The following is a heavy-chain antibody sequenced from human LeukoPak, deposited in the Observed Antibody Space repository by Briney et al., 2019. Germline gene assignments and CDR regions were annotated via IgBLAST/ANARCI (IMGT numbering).Heavy chain of an antibody. CDR2: ISAHHGYT. J-gene: IGHJ5*02. Sequence: VASVKLCCTAAGYTFINYGINWMRQAPGQGLEWLGWISAHHGYTKYAQKVQGRVTMTTDTSTSTAYMELRSLRSDDTAVYYCARVGATIPYNWFDPWGQGTLVTVSS. CDR1: GYTFINYG. D-gene: IGHD1-26*01. CDR3: ARVGATIPYNWFDP. V-gene: IGHV1-18*01.